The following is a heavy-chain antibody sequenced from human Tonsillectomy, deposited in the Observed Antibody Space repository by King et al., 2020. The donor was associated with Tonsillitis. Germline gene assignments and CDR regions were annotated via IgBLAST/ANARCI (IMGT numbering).Heavy chain of an antibody. CDR1: GFSLSISGVG. D-gene: IGHD1-20*01. Sequence: QITLQESGPTLVKPTQTLTLTCTFSGFSLSISGVGVGWIRQPPGKALEWLALIYWNDDKRYSPSLKSNLTITKDTSKNQVVLTMTNMDPVDTATYYCAHSRSYNWNDITQYYFDYWGQGTLVTVSS. CDR3: AHSRSYNWNDITQYYFDY. V-gene: IGHV2-5*01. CDR2: IYWNDDK. J-gene: IGHJ4*02.